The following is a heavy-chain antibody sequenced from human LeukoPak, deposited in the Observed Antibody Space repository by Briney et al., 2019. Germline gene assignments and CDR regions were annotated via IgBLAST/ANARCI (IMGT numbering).Heavy chain of an antibody. J-gene: IGHJ6*03. CDR1: GGSISSYY. CDR3: ARLIYYDFWSVGYHMDV. CDR2: IYYSGST. Sequence: SDSLSLTCTVSGGSISSYYWSWIRQPPGKGLEWIGYIYYSGSTNYNPSLKSRVTISVDTSKNQFSLKLSSVTAADTAVYYCARLIYYDFWSVGYHMDVWGKGTTVTVSS. V-gene: IGHV4-59*07. D-gene: IGHD3-3*01.